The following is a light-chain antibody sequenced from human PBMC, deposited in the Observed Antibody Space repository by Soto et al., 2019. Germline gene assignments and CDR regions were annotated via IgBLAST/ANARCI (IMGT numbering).Light chain of an antibody. J-gene: IGKJ5*01. CDR2: AAS. CDR1: QSISSW. Sequence: DIQLTQSPSTLSASVGDRVTITCRASQSISSWLAWYQQKPGKAPKLLIYAASTLQSGVPSRFSGSGSGTEFTLTISSLQPEDFATYYCQQLNSYPITFGQGTRLETK. CDR3: QQLNSYPIT. V-gene: IGKV1-5*01.